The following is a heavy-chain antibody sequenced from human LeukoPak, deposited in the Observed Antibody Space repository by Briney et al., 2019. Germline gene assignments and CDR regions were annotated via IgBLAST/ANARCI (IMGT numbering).Heavy chain of an antibody. CDR3: ARIDYYDGRGGNWFDP. J-gene: IGHJ5*02. CDR1: GYTFTSYD. D-gene: IGHD3-22*01. Sequence: ASVKVSCKASGYTFTSYDINWVRQATGQGLEWMGWMNPNSGNTGYAQKFQGRLTITRNTSISTAYMELSSLRSEDTAVYYCARIDYYDGRGGNWFDPWGQGTLVTVSS. CDR2: MNPNSGNT. V-gene: IGHV1-8*03.